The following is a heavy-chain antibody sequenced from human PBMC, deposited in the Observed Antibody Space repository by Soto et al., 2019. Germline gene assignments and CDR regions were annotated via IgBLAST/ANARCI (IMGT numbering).Heavy chain of an antibody. CDR2: IIPIFGTA. D-gene: IGHD2-2*01. CDR1: VGTFSSYA. V-gene: IGHV1-69*01. J-gene: IGHJ6*04. CDR3: AAYGVVPADNYYYYGMDV. Sequence: QVQLMQSGAEVKKPGSSVKVSCKASVGTFSSYAISWVRQAPGQGLEWLGGIIPIFGTANYAQKFQGRVTITADESTSTAYMELSSLRSEDTAVYYCAAYGVVPADNYYYYGMDVWGKGTTVTVSS.